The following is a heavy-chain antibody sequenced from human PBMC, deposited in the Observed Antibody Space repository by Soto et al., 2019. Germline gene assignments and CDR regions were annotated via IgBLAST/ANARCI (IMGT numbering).Heavy chain of an antibody. D-gene: IGHD1-26*01. CDR2: IYYSGST. J-gene: IGHJ3*02. V-gene: IGHV4-59*01. CDR1: GGSISSYY. CDR3: ARVRSLVGATAFDI. Sequence: SETLSLTCTVSGGSISSYYWSWIRQPPGKGLEWIGYIYYSGSTNYNPSLKSRVTISVDTSKNQFSLKLSSVTAADTAVYYCARVRSLVGATAFDIWGQGTMVTVSS.